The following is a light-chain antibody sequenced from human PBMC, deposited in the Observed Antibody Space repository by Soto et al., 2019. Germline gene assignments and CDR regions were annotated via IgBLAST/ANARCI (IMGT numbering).Light chain of an antibody. Sequence: EIVMTQSPATLSVSPGERATLSCRASQSVSNNLAWYQQKPGQAPRLIIYGASTRATGIPARFSGSGSGTEFTLTISSLQSEDFAVYYCQQYNNWPFTFGGGTKVEIK. CDR1: QSVSNN. V-gene: IGKV3-15*01. J-gene: IGKJ4*01. CDR2: GAS. CDR3: QQYNNWPFT.